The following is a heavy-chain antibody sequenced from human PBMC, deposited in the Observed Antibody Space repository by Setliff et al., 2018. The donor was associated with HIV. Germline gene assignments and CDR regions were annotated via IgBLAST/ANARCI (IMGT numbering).Heavy chain of an antibody. CDR1: GYTFTDYY. J-gene: IGHJ4*02. CDR2: INPNSGGT. CDR3: ARHPMSPFLEWSFDS. Sequence: ASVKVSCKASGYTFTDYYIHWVRQAPRQGLEWMGRINPNSGGTNYAQKFQGRVTMTRDRSIGTAHMELRNLRSDDTAVYYCARHPMSPFLEWSFDSWGQGTLVTVSS. V-gene: IGHV1-2*06. D-gene: IGHD3-3*02.